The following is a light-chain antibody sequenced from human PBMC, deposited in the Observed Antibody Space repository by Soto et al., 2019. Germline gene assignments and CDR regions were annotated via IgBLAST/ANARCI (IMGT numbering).Light chain of an antibody. Sequence: QSVLTQPPSVSGAPGQTVTIACSGSSSNIGAGYEVHWYQQPPGTAPRLLIYNHNYRPSGVPDRFSGSKSSTSASLVITGLQPEDEADYYCQSYDTCLGGRVVFGGGTKLTVL. CDR2: NHN. CDR3: QSYDTCLGGRVV. V-gene: IGLV1-40*01. J-gene: IGLJ2*01. CDR1: SSNIGAGYE.